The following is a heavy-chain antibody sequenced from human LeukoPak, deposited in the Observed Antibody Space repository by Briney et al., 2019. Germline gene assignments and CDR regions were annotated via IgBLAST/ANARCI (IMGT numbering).Heavy chain of an antibody. CDR3: ARDLERYYDLEGRSGY. CDR2: ISAHNGNA. Sequence: ASVKVSCKASGGSFTSYAISWVRQAPGQGLEWMGRISAHNGNANYAQKFQGRVTMTTDTLATTAYMELRSLRSDDTAVYYCARDLERYYDLEGRSGYWGQGTLVTVSS. V-gene: IGHV1-18*01. J-gene: IGHJ4*02. D-gene: IGHD3-3*01. CDR1: GGSFTSYA.